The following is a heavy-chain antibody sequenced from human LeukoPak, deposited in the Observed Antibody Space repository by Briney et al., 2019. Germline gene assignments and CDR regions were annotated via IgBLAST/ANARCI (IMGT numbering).Heavy chain of an antibody. Sequence: PSETLSLTCTVSGGPISSSSYYWGWIRQPPGKGLEWIGSIYYSGSTYYNPSLEGRVTISVDTSKNHFSLKLSSVTAADTAVYYCARLFPPWGVAAYFDYWGQGTLVTVSS. CDR3: ARLFPPWGVAAYFDY. J-gene: IGHJ4*02. V-gene: IGHV4-39*02. CDR2: IYYSGST. D-gene: IGHD3-16*01. CDR1: GGPISSSSYY.